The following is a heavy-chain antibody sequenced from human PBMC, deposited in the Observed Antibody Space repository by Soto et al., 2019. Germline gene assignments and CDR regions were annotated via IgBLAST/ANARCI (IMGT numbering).Heavy chain of an antibody. D-gene: IGHD3-9*01. V-gene: IGHV1-2*04. CDR3: AREGKNYDILTGYYKYAFDV. CDR2: INPNSGGT. J-gene: IGHJ3*01. Sequence: ASVKVSCKASGYTFTGYGVHWVRQAPGQGLEWMGWINPNSGGTNYAQKFQGWVTMTRDTSISTAYMELSRLRSDDTAVYYCAREGKNYDILTGYYKYAFDVWGQGTMVTVSS. CDR1: GYTFTGYG.